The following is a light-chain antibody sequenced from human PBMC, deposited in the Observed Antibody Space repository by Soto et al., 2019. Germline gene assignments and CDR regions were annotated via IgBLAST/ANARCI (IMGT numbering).Light chain of an antibody. CDR3: HQYAWSPLT. V-gene: IGKV3-20*01. CDR2: DAS. J-gene: IGKJ5*01. Sequence: IVLTQSPGTPSLSPGERATLSCRASQTVPKRYLAWYQQRPGQAPRLLIYDASNRATGIPDRFSGSESGTDFTLTISHLEPEDFAVYYCHQYAWSPLTFGQGTRLEIK. CDR1: QTVPKRY.